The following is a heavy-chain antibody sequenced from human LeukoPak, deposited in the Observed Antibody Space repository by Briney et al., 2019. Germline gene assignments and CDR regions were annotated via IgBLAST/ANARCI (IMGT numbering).Heavy chain of an antibody. CDR2: ISGSGDST. Sequence: GGSLRLSCAASGFTFSNYAMTWVRQAPGRGLEWVSGISGSGDSTYYADSVKGRFTISRDNSKNTLYLQMNSLRAEDTAVYYCASHPIRTADYWGQGTLVTVSS. CDR1: GFTFSNYA. V-gene: IGHV3-23*01. J-gene: IGHJ4*02. D-gene: IGHD5-24*01. CDR3: ASHPIRTADY.